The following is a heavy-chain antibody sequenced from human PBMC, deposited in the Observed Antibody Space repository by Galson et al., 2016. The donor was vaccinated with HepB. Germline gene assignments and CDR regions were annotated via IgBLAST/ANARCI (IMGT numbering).Heavy chain of an antibody. Sequence: SVKVSCKASGGTFNNDAVSWVRQAPGQGLGWLGGIVPLFGTTKYAQRLQDRLTFTADESTSTAYMELSSLRSEDTAVYYCARGYQYHSNGYFDPFDSWGQGTQVTVSS. CDR2: IVPLFGTT. J-gene: IGHJ4*02. CDR3: ARGYQYHSNGYFDPFDS. D-gene: IGHD3-22*01. CDR1: GGTFNNDA. V-gene: IGHV1-69*13.